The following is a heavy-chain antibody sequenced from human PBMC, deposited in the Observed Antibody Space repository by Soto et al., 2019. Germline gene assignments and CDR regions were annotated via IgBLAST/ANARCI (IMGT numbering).Heavy chain of an antibody. V-gene: IGHV3-23*01. J-gene: IGHJ4*02. CDR3: AKAVLDRGVDS. CDR2: ITDSGKST. Sequence: VPLLESGGGLVKPGMSLRLSCAASGFTFGKSAMTWVRHTPGQGLQYVSSITDSGKSTYYTDCVRGRFIISRDNSKNILFLQMNSLRAEDTAVYFCAKAVLDRGVDSWGQGTLVTVSS. CDR1: GFTFGKSA.